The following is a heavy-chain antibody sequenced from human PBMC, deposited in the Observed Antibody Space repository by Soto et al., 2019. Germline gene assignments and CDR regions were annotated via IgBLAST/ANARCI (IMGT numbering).Heavy chain of an antibody. D-gene: IGHD3-10*01. CDR3: ARLSMDKSLLWFGESYYYGMDV. Sequence: ASVKVSCKASGYTFTSYGISWVRQAPGQGLEWMGWISAYNGNTNYAQKLQGRVTMTTDTSTSTAYMELRSLRSDDTAVYYCARLSMDKSLLWFGESYYYGMDVWGQGTTVTVSS. CDR2: ISAYNGNT. J-gene: IGHJ6*02. CDR1: GYTFTSYG. V-gene: IGHV1-18*01.